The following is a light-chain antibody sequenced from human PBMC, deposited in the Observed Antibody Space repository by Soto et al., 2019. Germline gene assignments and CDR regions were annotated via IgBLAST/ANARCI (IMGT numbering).Light chain of an antibody. CDR2: AAS. CDR1: QDISSS. Sequence: IQLTQSPTSLSASVGDSVTITCRASQDISSSLAWYQQKPGKAPKLLIFAASSLQSGVPSRFSGSRSGPDFTLTISSLQPEDFATYYCQQSYSSPPTFGQGTKVDIK. CDR3: QQSYSSPPT. V-gene: IGKV1-39*01. J-gene: IGKJ1*01.